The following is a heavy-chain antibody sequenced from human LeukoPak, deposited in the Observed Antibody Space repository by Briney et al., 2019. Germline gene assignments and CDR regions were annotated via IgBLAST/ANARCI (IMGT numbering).Heavy chain of an antibody. V-gene: IGHV1-2*02. J-gene: IGHJ4*02. CDR3: ARVSRFYYDSSGDFDY. CDR2: ITPNSGAT. D-gene: IGHD3-22*01. CDR1: GYTFTDYY. Sequence: ASVKVSCKASGYTFTDYYMHWVRQDPGQGLEWMGWITPNSGATKYAQKFRGRVSMTRDTSINTAYMELSRLRSDDTAIYYCARVSRFYYDSSGDFDYWGQGTLVTVSS.